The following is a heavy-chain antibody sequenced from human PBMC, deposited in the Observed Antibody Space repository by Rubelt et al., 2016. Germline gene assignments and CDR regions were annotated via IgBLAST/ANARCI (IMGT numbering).Heavy chain of an antibody. V-gene: IGHV4-61*05. J-gene: IGHJ5*02. CDR1: GGSISSSSYY. Sequence: QLQLQESGPGLVKPSETLSLTCTVSGGSISSSSYYWGWIRQPPGKGLEWIGYIYYSGSTNYNPSLKSRFTSSVDTSKNQFSLKVRSVTAADTAVYYCARDAVLGVAAGTGWFDPWGQGTLVTVSS. D-gene: IGHD6-13*01. CDR3: ARDAVLGVAAGTGWFDP. CDR2: IYYSGST.